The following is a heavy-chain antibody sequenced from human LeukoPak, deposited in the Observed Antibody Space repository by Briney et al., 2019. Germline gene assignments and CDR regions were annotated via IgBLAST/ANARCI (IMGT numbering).Heavy chain of an antibody. CDR3: ARHSWIQLWSGGFDY. CDR2: IYPGDSET. D-gene: IGHD5-18*01. CDR1: GYSFTTYW. Sequence: GESLKISCKGSGYSFTTYWIGWVRQMPGKGLEWMAIIYPGDSETRYSPPFQGQVTISADKYISTAYLQWSSLKASDTAVYYCARHSWIQLWSGGFDYWGQGTLVSVSS. J-gene: IGHJ4*02. V-gene: IGHV5-51*01.